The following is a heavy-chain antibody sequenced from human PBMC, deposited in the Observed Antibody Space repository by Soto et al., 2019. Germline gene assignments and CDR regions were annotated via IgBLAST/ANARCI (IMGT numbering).Heavy chain of an antibody. J-gene: IGHJ4*02. Sequence: PAETLSLPCPVSGCSISSGGYYWSWIRQHPGKGLEWIGYIYYSGSTYYNPSLKSRVTISVDTSKNQFSLKLSSVTAADTAVYYCARAAGMAARRLSFDYWGQGTLVTVSS. V-gene: IGHV4-31*03. CDR1: GCSISSGGYY. CDR2: IYYSGST. D-gene: IGHD6-6*01. CDR3: ARAAGMAARRLSFDY.